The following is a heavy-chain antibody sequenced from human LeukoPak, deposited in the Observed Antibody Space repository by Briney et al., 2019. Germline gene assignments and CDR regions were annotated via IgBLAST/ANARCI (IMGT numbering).Heavy chain of an antibody. D-gene: IGHD3-22*01. CDR2: IYYSGST. V-gene: IGHV4-39*07. CDR3: ARESGHYYDSSGYYYINAFDI. J-gene: IGHJ3*02. CDR1: GGSISSSSYY. Sequence: SETLSLTCTVSGGSISSSSYYWGWIRQPPGKGLEWIGSIYYSGSTYYNPSLKSRVTISVDTSKNQFSLKLSSVTAADTAVYYCARESGHYYDSSGYYYINAFDIWGQGTMVTVSS.